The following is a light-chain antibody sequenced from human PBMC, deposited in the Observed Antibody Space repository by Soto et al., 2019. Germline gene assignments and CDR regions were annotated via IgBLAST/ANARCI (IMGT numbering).Light chain of an antibody. V-gene: IGLV2-8*01. CDR1: SGDVGRYNF. J-gene: IGLJ1*01. CDR2: EVS. CDR3: SSYAGQAVGSV. Sequence: QSALTQPPSASGSLGQSVTISCTGTSGDVGRYNFVSWYQQQPGKAPKVIINEVSKRPSGVPDRFSGSKSGDTASLTVSGLQAEDEADYYCSSYAGQAVGSVFGGGTKVTVL.